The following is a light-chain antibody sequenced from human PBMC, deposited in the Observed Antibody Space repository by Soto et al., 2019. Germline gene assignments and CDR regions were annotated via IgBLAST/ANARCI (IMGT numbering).Light chain of an antibody. J-gene: IGKJ3*01. CDR3: QHYNNLPPFT. V-gene: IGKV1-33*01. CDR2: CAS. Sequence: DIQMTQSPSSLSASVGARVSITCQASQDIGTSLSWFQHKPGRAPKLLIYCASYLETGVPSRFRGSGSGTDFTFTITGLQPKDIATYYCQHYNNLPPFTFGAGTIVDIK. CDR1: QDIGTS.